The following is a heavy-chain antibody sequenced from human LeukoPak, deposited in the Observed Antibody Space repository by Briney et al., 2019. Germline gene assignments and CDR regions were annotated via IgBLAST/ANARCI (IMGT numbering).Heavy chain of an antibody. J-gene: IGHJ4*02. CDR3: AKSNGYGLIDY. CDR1: GGSFSGYY. V-gene: IGHV4-34*01. CDR2: IYSSGNT. Sequence: ASETLSLTCAVYGGSFSGYYWGWVRQSPGKGLEWIGNIYSSGNTYYNASLKSRVTMYIDTSKNQFSLKLSSVTAADTAMYYCAKSNGYGLIDYWGQGTLVTVSS. D-gene: IGHD5-12*01.